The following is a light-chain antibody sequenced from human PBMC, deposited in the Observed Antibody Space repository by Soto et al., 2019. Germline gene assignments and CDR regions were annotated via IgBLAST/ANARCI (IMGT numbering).Light chain of an antibody. CDR2: GAS. J-gene: IGKJ2*01. V-gene: IGKV3-20*01. Sequence: EVVLAQSPGPLSLSPGERATLSCRAGQSVSSRFLAWYQHKRGQAPRLLIYGASSRATGIPARFSGTGSGTDFSLTISRLEPEDFAVYYCQQYGSSPYTFGLGTKLEIK. CDR1: QSVSSRF. CDR3: QQYGSSPYT.